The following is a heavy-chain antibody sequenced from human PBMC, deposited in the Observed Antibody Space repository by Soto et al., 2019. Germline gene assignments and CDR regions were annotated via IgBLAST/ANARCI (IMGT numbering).Heavy chain of an antibody. D-gene: IGHD5-12*01. CDR3: AHSDGGYEIIYFDF. J-gene: IGHJ4*02. V-gene: IGHV2-5*01. CDR2: IYYNDDR. CDR1: GFSFTTAGVA. Sequence: SGPTLVNPTQTLTLTCTFSGFSFTTAGVAVGWIRQTPGGALEWLTLIYYNDDRRFSPSLKTRLTISGDTSKNQVVLSLTNVDPGDTATYFCAHSDGGYEIIYFDFWGLGIPVTVSS.